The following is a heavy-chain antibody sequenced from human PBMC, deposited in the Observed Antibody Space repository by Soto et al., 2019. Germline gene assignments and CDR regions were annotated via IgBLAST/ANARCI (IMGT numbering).Heavy chain of an antibody. CDR1: GFTFSSYW. CDR2: IKQDGSEK. J-gene: IGHJ6*02. Sequence: HPGGSLRLPCAASGFTFSSYWMSWVRQAPGKGLEWVANIKQDGSEKYYVDSVKGRFTISRDNAKNSLYLQMNSLRSEDTAVYYCAREGILTGYYNTSTYYYYGMDVWGQGTTVTVSS. V-gene: IGHV3-7*03. D-gene: IGHD3-9*01. CDR3: AREGILTGYYNTSTYYYYGMDV.